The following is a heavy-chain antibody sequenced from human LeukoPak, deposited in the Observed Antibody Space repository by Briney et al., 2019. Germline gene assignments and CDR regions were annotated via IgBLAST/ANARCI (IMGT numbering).Heavy chain of an antibody. V-gene: IGHV4-59*08. Sequence: SETLSLTCTVSGGSISSYYWSWIRQPPGKGLEWIGYIYYSGSTNYNPSLKSRVTISVDTSKNQFSLKLSSVTAADTAVYYCARRSYYDSSGYYFEGTHFDYWGQGNLVTVSS. CDR3: ARRSYYDSSGYYFEGTHFDY. CDR2: IYYSGST. CDR1: GGSISSYY. J-gene: IGHJ4*02. D-gene: IGHD3-22*01.